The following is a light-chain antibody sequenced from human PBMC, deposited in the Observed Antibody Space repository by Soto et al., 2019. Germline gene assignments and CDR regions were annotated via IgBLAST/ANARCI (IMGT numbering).Light chain of an antibody. J-gene: IGLJ3*02. V-gene: IGLV4-60*02. CDR3: ETWDFNPLV. CDR1: SGHSSYI. CDR2: LEGSGSY. Sequence: QSVLTQSSSASASLGSSVKLTCTLSSGHSSYIIAWHQQQPGKAPRYLMKLEGSGSYNKGSGVPYRFSGSSSGADRYLTISTLQFEDEADYYCETWDFNPLVFGGGNKLTVL.